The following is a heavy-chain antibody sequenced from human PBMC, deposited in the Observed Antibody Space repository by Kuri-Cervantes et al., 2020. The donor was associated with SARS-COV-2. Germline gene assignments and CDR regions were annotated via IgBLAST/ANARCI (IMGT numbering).Heavy chain of an antibody. V-gene: IGHV1-8*01. CDR1: GYTFTSYD. Sequence: ASVKVSCKASGYTFTSYDINWVRQATGQGLEWMGWMNPSSGNTGYAQKFQGRVTMTRNTSISTAYMELSSLRSEDTAVYYCASSRSITIFGVVINYYYGMDVWGQGTTVTVSS. D-gene: IGHD3-3*01. J-gene: IGHJ6*02. CDR2: MNPSSGNT. CDR3: ASSRSITIFGVVINYYYGMDV.